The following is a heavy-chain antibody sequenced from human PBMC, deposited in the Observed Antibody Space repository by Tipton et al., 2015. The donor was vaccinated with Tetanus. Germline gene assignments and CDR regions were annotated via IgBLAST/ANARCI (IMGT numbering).Heavy chain of an antibody. CDR3: ARERGSGSYPLDY. Sequence: TLSLTCSVSGDSINAFYWTWLRQPPGKSLEWIGNIDGAASSTYNPTFKNRVTIFRDHSKNQFSLRLTSVTAADTAIYYCARERGSGSYPLDYWGRGTLVTVSA. D-gene: IGHD3-10*01. V-gene: IGHV4-59*01. J-gene: IGHJ4*02. CDR1: GDSINAFY. CDR2: IDGAASS.